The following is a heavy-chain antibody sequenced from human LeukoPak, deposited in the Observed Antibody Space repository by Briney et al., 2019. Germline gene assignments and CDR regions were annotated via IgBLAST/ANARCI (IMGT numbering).Heavy chain of an antibody. CDR1: GFTFSSYA. D-gene: IGHD6-19*01. CDR3: ARGYSRHTVAGTMS. Sequence: PGGSLRLSCAASGFTFSSYAMSWVRQAPGKGLEWVSVIYSGGSTYYADSVKGRFTISRDNSKNTLYLQMNSLRAEDTAVYYCARGYSRHTVAGTMSWGQGTLVTVSS. CDR2: IYSGGST. J-gene: IGHJ5*02. V-gene: IGHV3-66*01.